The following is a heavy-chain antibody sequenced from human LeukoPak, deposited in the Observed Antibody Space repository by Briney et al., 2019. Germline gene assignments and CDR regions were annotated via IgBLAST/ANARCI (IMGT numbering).Heavy chain of an antibody. V-gene: IGHV5-51*01. CDR2: IYPGDSDA. Sequence: GESLKISCKGSGYSFTSYWIAWVRQKPGKGLEWMGIIYPGDSDAKYSPSFQGQVTISADKSIFTAYLQWSSLKASDTAMYYCARHLSTGWSHPFGYWGQGTLVTVSS. CDR3: ARHLSTGWSHPFGY. D-gene: IGHD6-19*01. CDR1: GYSFTSYW. J-gene: IGHJ4*02.